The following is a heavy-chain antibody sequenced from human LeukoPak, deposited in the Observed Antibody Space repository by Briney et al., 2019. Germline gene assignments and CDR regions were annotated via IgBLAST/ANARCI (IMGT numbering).Heavy chain of an antibody. J-gene: IGHJ4*02. V-gene: IGHV3-21*04. CDR2: IDSSSSYI. CDR3: AKDSAIFGVVIIPLDY. D-gene: IGHD3-3*01. CDR1: GFTFSSYS. Sequence: GGSLRLSCAASGFTFSSYSINWVRQAPGKGLEWVSSIDSSSSYIYYADSVKGRFTISRDNSKNTLYLQMNSLRAEDTAVYYCAKDSAIFGVVIIPLDYWGQGTLVTVSS.